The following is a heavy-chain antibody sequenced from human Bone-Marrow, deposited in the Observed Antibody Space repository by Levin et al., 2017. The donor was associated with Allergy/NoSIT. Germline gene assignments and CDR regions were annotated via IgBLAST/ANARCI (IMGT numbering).Heavy chain of an antibody. D-gene: IGHD3-10*01. Sequence: GEPLKISCAASGFTFSRYWMSWVRQAPGKGLEWVANIKPDGSEKYYVDSVKGRFTISRDNAKNSLYLQVNSLRAEDTAVYYCVREVWYPNYWGQGTLVTVSS. J-gene: IGHJ4*02. CDR3: VREVWYPNY. V-gene: IGHV3-7*01. CDR2: IKPDGSEK. CDR1: GFTFSRYW.